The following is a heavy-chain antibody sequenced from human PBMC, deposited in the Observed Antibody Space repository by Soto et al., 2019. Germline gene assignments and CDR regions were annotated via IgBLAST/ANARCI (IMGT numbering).Heavy chain of an antibody. CDR2: MYHSGTT. CDR1: GASISTTSYY. J-gene: IGHJ4*02. D-gene: IGHD2-15*01. V-gene: IGHV4-39*01. Sequence: PSETLSLTCTVSGASISTTSYYWGWIRQPPGKGLEWIGSMYHSGTTYYNPSLKSRVTISVDTSKNQFSLKMNSVTAADTAVYYCARHEKDIVFSLFDYWGQGSLVTVS. CDR3: ARHEKDIVFSLFDY.